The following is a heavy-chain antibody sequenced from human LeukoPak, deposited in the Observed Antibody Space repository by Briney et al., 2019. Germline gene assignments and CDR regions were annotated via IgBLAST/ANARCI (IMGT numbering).Heavy chain of an antibody. Sequence: ASVKVSCKASGYTITNYGISWVRQAPGQGLEWMGWISAYNGNTNYAQKLQGRVTMTTDTSTSTAYMELRSLRSDDTAIYYCARGYCSSVSCYKIYYFDYWGQGTLVTVSS. V-gene: IGHV1-18*01. D-gene: IGHD2-2*02. J-gene: IGHJ4*02. CDR1: GYTITNYG. CDR2: ISAYNGNT. CDR3: ARGYCSSVSCYKIYYFDY.